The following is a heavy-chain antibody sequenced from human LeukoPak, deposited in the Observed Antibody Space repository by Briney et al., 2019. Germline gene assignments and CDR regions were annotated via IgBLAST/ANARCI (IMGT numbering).Heavy chain of an antibody. J-gene: IGHJ5*02. D-gene: IGHD3-10*01. Sequence: SETLSVTCAVYGGSFSGYCWSWIRQPPGKGLEWMGEINHSGSANYNPSLKSRVTISVDTSKNQFSLKLSSVTAADTAVYYCARGPAMVRGVTWFDPWGQGTLVTVSS. CDR3: ARGPAMVRGVTWFDP. CDR1: GGSFSGYC. V-gene: IGHV4-34*01. CDR2: INHSGSA.